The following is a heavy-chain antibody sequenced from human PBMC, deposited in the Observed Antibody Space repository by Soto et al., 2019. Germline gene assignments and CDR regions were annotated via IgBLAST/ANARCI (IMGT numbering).Heavy chain of an antibody. CDR2: ISYDGSNK. Sequence: PVGSLRLSCAASGFTFSSYGMHWVRQAPGKGLEWVAVISYDGSNKYYADSVKRRFTISRDNSKNTLYLQMNSLRAEDTAVYYCAKDITRSSYYYYGMDVWGQGTTVTVSS. V-gene: IGHV3-30*18. CDR3: AKDITRSSYYYYGMDV. CDR1: GFTFSSYG. J-gene: IGHJ6*02. D-gene: IGHD3-10*01.